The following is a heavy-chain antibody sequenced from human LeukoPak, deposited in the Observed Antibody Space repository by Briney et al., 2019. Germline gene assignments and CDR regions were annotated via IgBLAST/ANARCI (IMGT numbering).Heavy chain of an antibody. CDR2: ISGSGDTT. V-gene: IGHV3-23*01. CDR1: GFTFSTYA. Sequence: GGSLRLSCAASGFTFSTYAMSWVRQAPGKGLEWVSGISGSGDTTYYADSVKGRFTISRDNSKNTLYLQMSSLRADNTAVYYCAKTFIFGGDHFQHWGQGTLVTVFS. D-gene: IGHD2-21*02. J-gene: IGHJ1*01. CDR3: AKTFIFGGDHFQH.